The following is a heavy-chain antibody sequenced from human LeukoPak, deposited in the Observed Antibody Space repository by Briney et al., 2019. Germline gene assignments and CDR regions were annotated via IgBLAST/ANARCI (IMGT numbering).Heavy chain of an antibody. V-gene: IGHV3-11*06. J-gene: IGHJ6*02. D-gene: IGHD5/OR15-5a*01. CDR2: ISSSSSYT. CDR3: ARDSPIVSTSYYYYYGMDV. Sequence: LSLTCTVSGGSISSYYWSWIRQAPGKGLEWVSYISSSSSYTNYADSVKGRFTISRDNAKNSLYLQMNSLRAEDTAVYYCARDSPIVSTSYYYYYGMDVWGQGTTVTVSS. CDR1: GGSISSYY.